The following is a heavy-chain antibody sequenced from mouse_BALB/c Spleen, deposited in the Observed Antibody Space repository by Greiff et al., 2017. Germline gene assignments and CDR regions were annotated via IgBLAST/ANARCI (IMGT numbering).Heavy chain of an antibody. J-gene: IGHJ4*01. D-gene: IGHD2-2*01. CDR3: AKSGYEDYYAMDY. CDR2: IDPANGNT. CDR1: GFNIKDSY. Sequence: EVQLQQSGAELVKPGASVKLSCTASGFNIKDSYMHWVQQTPEQGLEWIGRIDPANGNTKYDPKFHGKATITANTYYNADYQQLSILTSEDTAVYYSAKSGYEDYYAMDYWGQGTSVTVSS. V-gene: IGHV14-3*02.